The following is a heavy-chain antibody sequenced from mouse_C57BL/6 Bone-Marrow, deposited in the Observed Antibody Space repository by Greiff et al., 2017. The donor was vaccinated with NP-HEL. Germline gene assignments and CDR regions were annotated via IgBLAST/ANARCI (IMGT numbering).Heavy chain of an antibody. CDR3: TSYGSSYFDY. V-gene: IGHV6-6*01. Sequence: EVQVVESGGGLVQPGGSMKLSCAASGFTFSDAWMDWVRQSPEKGLEWVAEIRNKANNHATYYAESVKGRFTISRDDSKSSVYLQMNSLRAEDTGIYYCTSYGSSYFDYWGQGTTLTVSS. CDR2: IRNKANNHAT. J-gene: IGHJ2*01. D-gene: IGHD1-1*01. CDR1: GFTFSDAW.